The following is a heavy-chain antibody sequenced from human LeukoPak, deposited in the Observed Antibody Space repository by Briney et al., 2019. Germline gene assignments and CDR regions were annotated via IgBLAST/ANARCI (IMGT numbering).Heavy chain of an antibody. CDR3: ARTGAYSGNKSGMDV. D-gene: IGHD5-12*01. J-gene: IGHJ6*04. Sequence: SETLSLTRAVYGGSFSGYYWSWIRQPPGKGLEWIGEINHSGSTNYNPSLKSRVTISVDTSKNQFSLKLSSVTAADTAVYYCARTGAYSGNKSGMDVWGKGTTVTVSS. V-gene: IGHV4-34*01. CDR2: INHSGST. CDR1: GGSFSGYY.